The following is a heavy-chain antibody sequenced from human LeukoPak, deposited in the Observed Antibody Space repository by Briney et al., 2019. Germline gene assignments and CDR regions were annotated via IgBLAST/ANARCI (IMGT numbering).Heavy chain of an antibody. CDR1: GFTFSSYW. CDR3: ARNWRYYDSSGYYTSANYFDY. Sequence: PGGSLRLSCAASGFTFSSYWMNWVRQAPGKGLEWVANIKQDGSEKYYVDSVKGRFTISRDNAKNSLYLQMNSLRAEDTAVYYCARNWRYYDSSGYYTSANYFDYWGQGTLVTVSS. V-gene: IGHV3-7*01. CDR2: IKQDGSEK. J-gene: IGHJ4*02. D-gene: IGHD3-22*01.